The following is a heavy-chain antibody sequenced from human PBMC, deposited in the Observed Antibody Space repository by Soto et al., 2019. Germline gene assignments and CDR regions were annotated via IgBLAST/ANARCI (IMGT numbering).Heavy chain of an antibody. CDR1: GFTFSSYG. J-gene: IGHJ2*01. V-gene: IGHV3-30*03. Sequence: QVQLVESGGGVVQPGRSLRLSCAASGFTFSSYGMHWVRQAPGKGLEWVAVISYDGSNKYYADSVKGRFTISRDNSKNTLYLQMNSLRAEDTAVYYCAQIAEAGKYWYFDLWGRGTLVTVSS. CDR2: ISYDGSNK. D-gene: IGHD6-13*01. CDR3: AQIAEAGKYWYFDL.